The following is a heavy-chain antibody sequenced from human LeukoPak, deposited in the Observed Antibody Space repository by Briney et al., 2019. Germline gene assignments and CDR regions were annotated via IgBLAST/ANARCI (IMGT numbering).Heavy chain of an antibody. CDR3: ARAAFTYSSGYPPNY. D-gene: IGHD6-19*01. Sequence: ASVKVSCKASGYTFTGYYMHWVRQAPGQGLEWMGWINPNSGGTNYAQKFQGRVTMTRDTSISTAYMELSRLRSDDTAAYYCARAAFTYSSGYPPNYWGQGTLVTVSS. CDR1: GYTFTGYY. J-gene: IGHJ4*02. CDR2: INPNSGGT. V-gene: IGHV1-2*02.